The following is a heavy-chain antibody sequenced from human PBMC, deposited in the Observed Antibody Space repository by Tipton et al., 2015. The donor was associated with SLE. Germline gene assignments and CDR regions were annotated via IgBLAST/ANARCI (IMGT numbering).Heavy chain of an antibody. V-gene: IGHV3-21*06. J-gene: IGHJ4*02. CDR1: GFTFSSYA. CDR3: AREGSSSWYGFDY. Sequence: SLRLSCAASGFTFSSYAMSWVRQAPGKGLEWVSSISSSSSYIYYADSMRGRFTISRDNAKNSLYLQMNSLRAEDTAVYYCAREGSSSWYGFDYWGQGTLVTVSS. CDR2: ISSSSSYI. D-gene: IGHD6-13*01.